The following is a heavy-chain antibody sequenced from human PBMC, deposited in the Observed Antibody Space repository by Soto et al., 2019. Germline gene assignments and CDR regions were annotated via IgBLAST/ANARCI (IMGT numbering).Heavy chain of an antibody. CDR1: GGSISSGDYY. D-gene: IGHD2-2*02. CDR3: AVVPAAIGYFRFFDP. J-gene: IGHJ5*02. CDR2: IYYSGST. Sequence: TLSLTCTVSGGSISSGDYYWSWIRQPPGKGLEWIGYIYYSGSTYYNPSLKSRVTISVDTSKNQFSLKLSSVTAADTAVYYCAVVPAAIGYFRFFDPWGQGTLVTVSS. V-gene: IGHV4-30-4*01.